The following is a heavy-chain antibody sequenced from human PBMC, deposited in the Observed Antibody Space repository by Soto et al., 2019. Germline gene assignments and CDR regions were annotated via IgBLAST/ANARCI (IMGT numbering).Heavy chain of an antibody. CDR3: ARCYCSVGSCYACWHFDL. CDR1: GYTFTNYA. Sequence: QVQLVQSGAEVKKPGASVKVSCQASGYTFTNYAISWVRQAPGQGLAWMGWLSASTRNTDQAQNFQGRVTMTIDTSTNTANMELRSLRSDDTAVYYCARCYCSVGSCYACWHFDLWGRGTLVTVSS. J-gene: IGHJ2*01. V-gene: IGHV1-18*01. D-gene: IGHD2-15*01. CDR2: LSASTRNT.